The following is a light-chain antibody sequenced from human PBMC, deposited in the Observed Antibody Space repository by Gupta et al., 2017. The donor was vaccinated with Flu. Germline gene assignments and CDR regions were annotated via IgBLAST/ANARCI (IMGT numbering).Light chain of an antibody. CDR1: SLRNAY. CDR2: AKN. V-gene: IGLV3-19*01. CDR3: NSRDSTDNHQAV. J-gene: IGLJ2*01. Sequence: SSELTRDPSGSVPQGLTLRITCQGDSLRNAYATWYQQKPGHAPVLVIYAKNSRPSGFPDRCSCSSSGNTASLTITGAQAEEEADYYCNSRDSTDNHQAVFGGGTKLTVL.